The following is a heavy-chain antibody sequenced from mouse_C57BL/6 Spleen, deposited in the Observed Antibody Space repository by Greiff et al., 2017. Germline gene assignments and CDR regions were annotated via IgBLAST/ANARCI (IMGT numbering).Heavy chain of an antibody. Sequence: VQLQQSGPELVKPGASVKISCKASGYAFSSSWMNWVKQRPGKGLEWIGRIYPGDGDTNYNGKFKGKATLTADKSSSTAYMQLSSLTSEDSAVYYCAREGGLTDYAMDYWGQGTSVTVSS. J-gene: IGHJ4*01. V-gene: IGHV1-82*01. CDR1: GYAFSSSW. CDR2: IYPGDGDT. CDR3: AREGGLTDYAMDY. D-gene: IGHD4-1*01.